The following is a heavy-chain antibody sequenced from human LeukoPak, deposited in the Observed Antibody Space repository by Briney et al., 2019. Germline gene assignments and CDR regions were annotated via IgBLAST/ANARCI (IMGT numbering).Heavy chain of an antibody. V-gene: IGHV1-69*13. J-gene: IGHJ6*02. Sequence: GASVKVSCKASGGTFSSYAISWVRQAPGQGLEWMGGIIPIFGTANYAQKFQGRVTITADESTSTAYMELSSLRSEDTAVYYCARGAVVPAAIQHYYYGMGVWGQGTTVTVSS. CDR1: GGTFSSYA. CDR2: IIPIFGTA. D-gene: IGHD2-2*01. CDR3: ARGAVVPAAIQHYYYGMGV.